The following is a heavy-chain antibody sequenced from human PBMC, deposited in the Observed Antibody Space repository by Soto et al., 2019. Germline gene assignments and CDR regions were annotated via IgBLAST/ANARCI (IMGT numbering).Heavy chain of an antibody. Sequence: GASVKVSRKGSGLIFTSSSVQWPRQARGQRLEWIGWITVGTGNTNYAQKFQERVTITRDMSTSTAYMELSNLRSEDTAIYYCAAGDSSGYYGGWGQGTQVTVSS. CDR1: GLIFTSSS. V-gene: IGHV1-58*01. J-gene: IGHJ4*02. CDR2: ITVGTGNT. D-gene: IGHD3-22*01. CDR3: AAGDSSGYYGG.